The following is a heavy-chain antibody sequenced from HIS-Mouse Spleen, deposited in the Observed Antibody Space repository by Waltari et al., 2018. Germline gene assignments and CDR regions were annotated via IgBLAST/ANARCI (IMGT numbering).Heavy chain of an antibody. J-gene: IGHJ2*01. D-gene: IGHD6-13*01. CDR1: GGSISRSSYY. V-gene: IGHV4-39*07. CDR2: IYYSGST. Sequence: QLQLQESGPGLVKPSETLSLTCTVPGGSISRSSYYWGWYLRPPGKGLEWIGSIYYSGSTYYNPSLKSRVTISVDTSKNQFSLKLSSVTAADTAVYYCAREIPYSSSWYDWYFDLWGRGTLVTVSS. CDR3: AREIPYSSSWYDWYFDL.